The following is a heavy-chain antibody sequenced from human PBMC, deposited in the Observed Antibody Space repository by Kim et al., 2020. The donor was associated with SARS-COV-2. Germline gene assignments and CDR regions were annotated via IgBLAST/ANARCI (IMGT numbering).Heavy chain of an antibody. D-gene: IGHD5-12*01. CDR3: ARVSEMATSDFDY. Sequence: ADSVKGRCTISRDNAKNSLYLQMNSLRDEDTAVYYCARVSEMATSDFDYWGQGTLVTVSS. J-gene: IGHJ4*02. V-gene: IGHV3-48*02.